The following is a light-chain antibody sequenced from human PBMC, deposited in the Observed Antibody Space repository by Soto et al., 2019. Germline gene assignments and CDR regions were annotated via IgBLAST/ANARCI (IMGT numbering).Light chain of an antibody. CDR2: ESS. CDR3: QQRGVWPLT. Sequence: EIVLTQSPATLSLSPGERATLSCRASQSVGTSLAWYQQKSGQAPRLLFYESSNRATYIPARFSASGFGTDFTLTISGLEPEDFAVYYCQQRGVWPLTFGGGTKVEIK. V-gene: IGKV3-11*01. CDR1: QSVGTS. J-gene: IGKJ4*01.